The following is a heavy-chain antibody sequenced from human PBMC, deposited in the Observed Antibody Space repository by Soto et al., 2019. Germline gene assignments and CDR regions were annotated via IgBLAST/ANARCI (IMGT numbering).Heavy chain of an antibody. CDR1: GFTFSSYS. J-gene: IGHJ4*02. Sequence: PGGSLRLSCAASGFTFSSYSMNWVRQAPGKGLEWVSYISSSSSTIYYADSVKGRFTISRDNAKNSLYLQMNSLRDEDTAAYYCARGAYSGYDLQWEHSDYWGQGTLVTVSS. CDR3: ARGAYSGYDLQWEHSDY. V-gene: IGHV3-48*02. CDR2: ISSSSSTI. D-gene: IGHD5-12*01.